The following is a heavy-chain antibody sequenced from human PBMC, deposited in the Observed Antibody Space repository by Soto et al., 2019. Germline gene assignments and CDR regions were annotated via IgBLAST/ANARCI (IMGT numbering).Heavy chain of an antibody. J-gene: IGHJ4*02. CDR1: GGSFSGYY. V-gene: IGHV4-34*01. D-gene: IGHD2-2*01. Sequence: QVQLQQWGAGLLKPSETLSLTCAVYGGSFSGYYWSWIRQPPGQGLEWIGEINHSGSTNYNPSLKSRVTISVDTSKNQFSLKLSSVTAADTAVYYCASSSSTSCCGFDYWGQGTLVTVSS. CDR2: INHSGST. CDR3: ASSSSTSCCGFDY.